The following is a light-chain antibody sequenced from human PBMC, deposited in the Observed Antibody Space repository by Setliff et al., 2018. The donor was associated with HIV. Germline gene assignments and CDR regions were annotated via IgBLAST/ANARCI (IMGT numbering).Light chain of an antibody. CDR3: SSYTITNTVI. CDR1: SGDVGRYNL. Sequence: QSALTQPASVSGSPGQSITISCTGTSGDVGRYNLVSWYQQQPGKPPKLMIYQASKRPSGVSNRFSGSKSGNTASLTISGLQTEDEADYYCSSYTITNTVIFGGGTKVTVL. J-gene: IGLJ2*01. V-gene: IGLV2-14*02. CDR2: QAS.